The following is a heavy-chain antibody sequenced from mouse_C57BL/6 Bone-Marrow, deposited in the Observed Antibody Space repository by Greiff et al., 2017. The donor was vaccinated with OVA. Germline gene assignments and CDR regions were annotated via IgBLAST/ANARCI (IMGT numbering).Heavy chain of an antibody. CDR1: GYTFTSYW. Sequence: VQLQQSGAELVKPGASVKMSCKASGYTFTSYWITWVKQRPGQGLEWIGDIYPGSGSTNYNEKFKSKATLTVDTSSSTAYMQLSSLTSEDSAVYYCARKWTTVVARDAMDYWGQGTSVTVSS. V-gene: IGHV1-55*01. D-gene: IGHD1-1*01. CDR3: ARKWTTVVARDAMDY. CDR2: IYPGSGST. J-gene: IGHJ4*01.